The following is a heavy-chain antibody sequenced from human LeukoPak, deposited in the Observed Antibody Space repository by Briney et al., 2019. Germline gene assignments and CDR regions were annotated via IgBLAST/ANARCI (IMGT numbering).Heavy chain of an antibody. D-gene: IGHD3-16*01. Sequence: GESLKISCKGSGYSFSNYWIGWVRQMPGKGLEGMGIIYHGDSDITYRPSFQGQVTIAADKSISPVYLQWTSLKASDTAMYYCARDLMIGGDRWFDPWGQGTLVTVPS. CDR1: GYSFSNYW. CDR3: ARDLMIGGDRWFDP. CDR2: IYHGDSDI. J-gene: IGHJ5*02. V-gene: IGHV5-51*01.